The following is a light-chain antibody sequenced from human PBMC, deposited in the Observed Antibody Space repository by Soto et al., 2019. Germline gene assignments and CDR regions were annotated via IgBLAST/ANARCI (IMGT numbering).Light chain of an antibody. CDR3: SSYGGDNNVV. J-gene: IGLJ2*01. V-gene: IGLV2-8*01. Sequence: QSALTQPPSASGSPGQSVTISCTGTSSDVGGYNYVSWYQQHPGAAPKLMIYEVVKRPSGVPDRFSGSKSGNTAPLTVSGLQAEDESDYYCSSYGGDNNVVFGGGTKVTVL. CDR2: EVV. CDR1: SSDVGGYNY.